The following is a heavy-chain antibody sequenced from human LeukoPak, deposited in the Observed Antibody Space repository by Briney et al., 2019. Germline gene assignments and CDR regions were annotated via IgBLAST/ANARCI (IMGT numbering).Heavy chain of an antibody. CDR3: VKEDHYGDYVQIDH. J-gene: IGHJ4*02. CDR1: GFSFGSSV. V-gene: IGHV3-23*01. D-gene: IGHD4-17*01. CDR2: ITADGGGT. Sequence: PGGSLRLSCAASGFSFGSSVMSWVRQAPGKGLEWVSAITADGGGTNHADPVKGRFTISRDNSKSTLYLQMSSLRAEDTAVYYCVKEDHYGDYVQIDHWGQGTLVTVSS.